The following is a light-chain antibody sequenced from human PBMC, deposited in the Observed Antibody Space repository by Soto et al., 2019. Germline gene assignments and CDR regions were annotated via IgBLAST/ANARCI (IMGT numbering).Light chain of an antibody. V-gene: IGLV3-21*02. CDR2: DDS. Sequence: SYELAQPPAVSAAPGQTARITCGGDNIGTKSVQWYQQKPGQAPVLVVYDDSDRPSGIPERFSGSNSGNTATLTISGVEAGDEADYYCKVWDISSAYVFGTGTKVTVL. CDR3: KVWDISSAYV. CDR1: NIGTKS. J-gene: IGLJ1*01.